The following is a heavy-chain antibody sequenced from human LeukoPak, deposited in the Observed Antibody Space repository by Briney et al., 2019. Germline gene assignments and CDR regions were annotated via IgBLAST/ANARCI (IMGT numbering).Heavy chain of an antibody. Sequence: GGSLRLSCAASGFTFSSYGMHWVRQAPGKGLEWVAVISYDGSNKGYADSVKGRFTLSRDNSKNTLYLHMNSLRAEDTAVYYCASSMGAAAALRFDPWGQGTLVTVSS. D-gene: IGHD6-13*01. CDR1: GFTFSSYG. J-gene: IGHJ5*02. V-gene: IGHV3-30*03. CDR3: ASSMGAAAALRFDP. CDR2: ISYDGSNK.